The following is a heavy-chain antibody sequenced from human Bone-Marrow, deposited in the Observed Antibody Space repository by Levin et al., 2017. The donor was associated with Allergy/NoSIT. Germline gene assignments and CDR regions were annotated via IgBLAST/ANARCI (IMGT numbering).Heavy chain of an antibody. J-gene: IGHJ4*02. CDR1: GYTFTSYD. CDR2: MNTENTNT. V-gene: IGHV1-8*01. CDR3: ARVPRCSSASCERYFDY. Sequence: GASVKVSCKASGYTFTSYDINWVRQAPGQGLEWMGWMNTENTNTGIAQKFQGRVTMTRNTSISTAYMELSSLGSEDTAVFYCARVPRCSSASCERYFDYWGQGTLVTVSS. D-gene: IGHD2-2*01.